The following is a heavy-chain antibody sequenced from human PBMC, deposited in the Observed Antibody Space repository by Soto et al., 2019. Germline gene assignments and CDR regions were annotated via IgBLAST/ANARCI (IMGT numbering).Heavy chain of an antibody. CDR3: AVLGDIVVVPAAGTQPDAVPYYSYGMDV. V-gene: IGHV5-10-1*01. D-gene: IGHD2-2*01. Sequence: PGESLKISCKGSGYSFTSYWISWVRQMPGKGLEWMGRIDPSDSYTNYSPSFQGHVTISADKSISTAYLQWSSLKASDTAMYYCAVLGDIVVVPAAGTQPDAVPYYSYGMDVWGPGTTVTGSS. CDR1: GYSFTSYW. CDR2: IDPSDSYT. J-gene: IGHJ6*02.